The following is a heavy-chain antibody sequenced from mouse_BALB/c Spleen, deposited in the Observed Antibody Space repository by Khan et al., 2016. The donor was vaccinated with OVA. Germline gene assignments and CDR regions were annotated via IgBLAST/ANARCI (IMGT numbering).Heavy chain of an antibody. CDR1: GFTFSSYA. V-gene: IGHV5-9-3*01. CDR2: ISTGGHYP. J-gene: IGHJ4*01. Sequence: EVELVESGGGLVKPGGSLKLSCSASGFTFSSYAMSWVRQTPEKRLECVATISTGGHYPFYPDSVKGRFTISRDNAKNTLYLQMSSLRSEDTAMYYCARSLVDYHAMDYWGQGTSVTVSS. CDR3: ARSLVDYHAMDY. D-gene: IGHD2-2*01.